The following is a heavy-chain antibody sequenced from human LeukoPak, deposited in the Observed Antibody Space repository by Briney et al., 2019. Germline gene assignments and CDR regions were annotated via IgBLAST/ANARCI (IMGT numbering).Heavy chain of an antibody. V-gene: IGHV3-30*18. CDR1: GFAFSTYA. J-gene: IGHJ4*02. CDR3: AKALQGYSGSYTLDY. CDR2: ISYDGSNK. D-gene: IGHD1-26*01. Sequence: GRSLRLSCAASGFAFSTYAIHWVRQAPGKGLEWVTVISYDGSNKYYADSVKGRFTISRDNSKNTLYLQMNSLSAEDTAVYYCAKALQGYSGSYTLDYWAREPWSPSPQ.